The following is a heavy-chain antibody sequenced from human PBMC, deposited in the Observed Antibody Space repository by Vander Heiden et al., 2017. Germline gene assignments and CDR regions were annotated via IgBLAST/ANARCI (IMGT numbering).Heavy chain of an antibody. J-gene: IGHJ2*01. CDR2: MYSGGST. D-gene: IGHD6-19*01. CDR3: AREGSGWRFWYCDL. CDR1: VFTVSSNY. Sequence: EVQLVESGGGLIQPGGSLRLSCAASVFTVSSNYITWVGQAPGKGLEWVSVMYSGGSTYYADSVKGRFTISRDNSKNTLYLQMNSLRAEDTAVYYCAREGSGWRFWYCDLWGRGTLVTVSS. V-gene: IGHV3-53*01.